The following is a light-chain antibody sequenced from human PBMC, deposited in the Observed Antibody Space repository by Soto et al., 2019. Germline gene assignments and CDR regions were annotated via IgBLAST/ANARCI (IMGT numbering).Light chain of an antibody. V-gene: IGKV1-5*01. J-gene: IGKJ1*01. CDR3: QQYGA. CDR1: QSISYW. Sequence: DIQMTQSPSTLSASVGDRVTITCRASQSISYWLAWYQQKPGKAPNLLIYDASSLESGVPSRFSGSGSGTEFTLTINNLQPDDFATYYCQQYGAFGQVTKVEIK. CDR2: DAS.